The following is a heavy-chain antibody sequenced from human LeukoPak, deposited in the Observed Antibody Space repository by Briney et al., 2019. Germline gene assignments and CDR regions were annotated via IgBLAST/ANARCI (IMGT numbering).Heavy chain of an antibody. CDR2: IGASGDST. J-gene: IGHJ3*01. V-gene: IGHV3-23*01. Sequence: GGSLRLSCAASGFTFSNYAMSWVRQAPGKGLEWVSAIGASGDSTYFGDSVKGRFTISRDNFESTLYLQMNSLRAEDTAVYYCAKRIHPGYSSGWLGDAFDFWGQGTMVTVSS. CDR1: GFTFSNYA. CDR3: AKRIHPGYSSGWLGDAFDF. D-gene: IGHD6-19*01.